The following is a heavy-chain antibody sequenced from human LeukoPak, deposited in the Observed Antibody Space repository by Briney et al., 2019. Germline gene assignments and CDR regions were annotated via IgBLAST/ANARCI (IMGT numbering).Heavy chain of an antibody. J-gene: IGHJ4*02. Sequence: PGGSLRLSCAASGFTFSSYGMHWVRQAPGKGLEWVAFIRYDGSNKYYADSVKGRFTISRDNSKNTLYLQVNSLRAEDTAVYYCAKGVAAARPHYFDDWGQGALVTVSS. D-gene: IGHD6-6*01. V-gene: IGHV3-30*02. CDR1: GFTFSSYG. CDR2: IRYDGSNK. CDR3: AKGVAAARPHYFDD.